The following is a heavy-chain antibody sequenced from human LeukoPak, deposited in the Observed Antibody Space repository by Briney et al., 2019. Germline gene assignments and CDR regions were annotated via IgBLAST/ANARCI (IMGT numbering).Heavy chain of an antibody. Sequence: ASVKVSCKASGYTFTSYGIKWVRQAPGQGLEWMGWISTFNGNTNYAQNLQGRVTMTTDTSTTTAYMELRSLISDDTAVYYCARVGNPFFYYYMDVWGKGTTVTVSS. CDR3: ARVGNPFFYYYMDV. J-gene: IGHJ6*03. CDR2: ISTFNGNT. V-gene: IGHV1-18*01. D-gene: IGHD2/OR15-2a*01. CDR1: GYTFTSYG.